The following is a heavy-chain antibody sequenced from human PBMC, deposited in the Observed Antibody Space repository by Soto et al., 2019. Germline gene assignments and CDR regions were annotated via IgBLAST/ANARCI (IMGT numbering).Heavy chain of an antibody. D-gene: IGHD6-13*01. CDR2: IFSNGHT. Sequence: SETLSLTCIVSGGSISEKYWNWIRQPPGKGLEWIGLIFSNGHTDYNPSLKSRVTMSVDASKNQFSLRLTSITAAETAVYYCVASLAASGLNWLDPWGRGTLVTVSS. CDR3: VASLAASGLNWLDP. V-gene: IGHV4-4*07. J-gene: IGHJ5*02. CDR1: GGSISEKY.